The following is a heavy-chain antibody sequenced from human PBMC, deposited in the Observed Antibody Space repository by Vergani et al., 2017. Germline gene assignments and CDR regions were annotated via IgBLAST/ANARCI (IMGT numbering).Heavy chain of an antibody. D-gene: IGHD5-18*01. V-gene: IGHV1-69*01. CDR1: GGTFSSYA. CDR2: IIPIFGTA. J-gene: IGHJ5*02. Sequence: QVQLVQSGAEVKKPGSSVKVSCTASGGTFSSYAISWVRQAPGQGLEWMGGIIPIFGTANYAQKFKGRVTITADESTSRAYMELSSLRSEDSAVYYCARVKKGVDTVVPNEFENWVDPWGQGTLVTVSS. CDR3: ARVKKGVDTVVPNEFENWVDP.